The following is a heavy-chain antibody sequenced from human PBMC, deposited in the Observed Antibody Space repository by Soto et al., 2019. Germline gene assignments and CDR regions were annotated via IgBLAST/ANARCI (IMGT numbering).Heavy chain of an antibody. J-gene: IGHJ4*02. Sequence: PGGSLRLSCAASGFTFSSYAMSWVRQAPGKGLEWVSGISSSGVSTRYADSVRGRFTISRDNSKNTLYLQMNSLKTDDTGLYYCATAGILGSTGGLFDNWGRGTLVTVSS. D-gene: IGHD2-8*02. V-gene: IGHV3-23*01. CDR2: ISSSGVST. CDR3: ATAGILGSTGGLFDN. CDR1: GFTFSSYA.